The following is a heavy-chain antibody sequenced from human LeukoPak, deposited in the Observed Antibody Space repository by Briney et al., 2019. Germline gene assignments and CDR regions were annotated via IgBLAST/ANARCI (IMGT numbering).Heavy chain of an antibody. Sequence: SETLSLTCTVSGGSISSYYWSWIRQPPGKGLEWIGYIYYSGSINYNPSLKSRVTISVDTSKNQFSLKLSSVTAADTAVYYCARDQKGYSYGYDYYYYGMDVWGQGTTVTVSS. CDR2: IYYSGSI. V-gene: IGHV4-59*13. CDR3: ARDQKGYSYGYDYYYYGMDV. D-gene: IGHD5-18*01. J-gene: IGHJ6*02. CDR1: GGSISSYY.